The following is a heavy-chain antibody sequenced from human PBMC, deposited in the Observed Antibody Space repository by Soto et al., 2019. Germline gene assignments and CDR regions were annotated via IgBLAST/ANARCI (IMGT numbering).Heavy chain of an antibody. Sequence: SETLSLTCTVSGGSISSYYWSWIRQPPGKGLEWIGYIYYSGSTNYNPSLKSRVTISVDTSKNQFSLKLSSVTAADTAVYYCARLLSRSYNFEDWGQGIRVNVAS. V-gene: IGHV4-59*01. CDR1: GGSISSYY. CDR3: ARLLSRSYNFED. J-gene: IGHJ4*02. D-gene: IGHD1-26*01. CDR2: IYYSGST.